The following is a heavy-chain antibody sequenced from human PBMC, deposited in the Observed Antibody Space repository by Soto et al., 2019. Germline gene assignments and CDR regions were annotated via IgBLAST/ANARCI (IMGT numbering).Heavy chain of an antibody. CDR2: ISWNSGSI. CDR3: AKGGRFLEWLSWSSVDY. V-gene: IGHV3-9*01. J-gene: IGHJ4*02. Sequence: GGSLRLSCAASGFTFSTYTMNWVRQAPGKGLEWVSGISWNSGSIGYADSVKGRFTISRDNAKNSLYLQMNSLRAEDTALYYCAKGGRFLEWLSWSSVDYWGQGTLVTVSS. CDR1: GFTFSTYT. D-gene: IGHD3-3*01.